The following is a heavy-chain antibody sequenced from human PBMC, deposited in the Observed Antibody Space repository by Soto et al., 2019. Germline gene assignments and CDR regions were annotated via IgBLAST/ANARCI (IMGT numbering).Heavy chain of an antibody. Sequence: GESLKISCKGSGYRIISYWIGWVRQMPGKGLEWMGRIDPSDSYTNYSPSFQGHVTISADKSISTAYLQWSSLKASDTAMYYCARLGIAVAGTYGMDVWGQGTTVTVSS. V-gene: IGHV5-10-1*01. CDR3: ARLGIAVAGTYGMDV. D-gene: IGHD6-19*01. CDR2: IDPSDSYT. CDR1: GYRIISYW. J-gene: IGHJ6*02.